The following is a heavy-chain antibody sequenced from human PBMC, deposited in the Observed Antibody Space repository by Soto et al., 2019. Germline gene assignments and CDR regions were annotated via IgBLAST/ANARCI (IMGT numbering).Heavy chain of an antibody. CDR2: IYYSGST. CDR1: GGSISSYY. D-gene: IGHD2-15*01. J-gene: IGHJ4*02. Sequence: PSETLSLTCTVSGGSISSYYWSWIRQPPGKGLEWIGYIYYSGSTNYNPSLKSRVTISVDTSKNQFSLKLSSVTAADTAVYYCERASGQTLWDYWGQGILVTVSS. CDR3: ERASGQTLWDY. V-gene: IGHV4-59*01.